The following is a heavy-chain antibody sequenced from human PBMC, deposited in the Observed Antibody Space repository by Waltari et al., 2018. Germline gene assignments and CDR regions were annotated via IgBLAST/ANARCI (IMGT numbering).Heavy chain of an antibody. Sequence: QLQLQESGPGLVKPSETLSLTCTVSGGSISSSSYYWGWVRQPPGKGLAWIGSIYYRGSTYYTPSLKSRVTISVDTSKNQFSLRVSSVTAADTAVLYCARMGRGYCSSTSCHTDHWGQGTLVTVSS. D-gene: IGHD2-2*01. CDR2: IYYRGST. CDR1: GGSISSSSYY. J-gene: IGHJ4*02. V-gene: IGHV4-39*07. CDR3: ARMGRGYCSSTSCHTDH.